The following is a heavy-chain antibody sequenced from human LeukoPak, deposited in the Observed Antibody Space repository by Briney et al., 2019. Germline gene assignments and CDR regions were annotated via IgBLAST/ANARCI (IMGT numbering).Heavy chain of an antibody. CDR3: ARDRYYYYYMDV. CDR1: GFTFSSYW. Sequence: QPGGSLRLSCAASGFTFSSYWMHWVRQAPGEGLVWVSRINSDGSSTSYADSVKGRFTISRDNAKNTLYLQMNSLRAEDTAVYYCARDRYYYYYMDVWGKGTTVTVSS. J-gene: IGHJ6*03. V-gene: IGHV3-74*01. CDR2: INSDGSST.